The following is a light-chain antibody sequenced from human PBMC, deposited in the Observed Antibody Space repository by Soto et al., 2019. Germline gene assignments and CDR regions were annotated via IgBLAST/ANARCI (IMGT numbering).Light chain of an antibody. CDR3: CSYAGSRWV. J-gene: IGLJ3*02. Sequence: QSALTQPASVSGSPGQSIAISCTGTSSDVGAYDFVSWYQQHPDKAPKLLIYEVSNRPSGVSDRFSGSKSVNTATLTISGLQAEDEADYYCCSYAGSRWVFGGGTKVTVL. CDR1: SSDVGAYDF. V-gene: IGLV2-14*03. CDR2: EVS.